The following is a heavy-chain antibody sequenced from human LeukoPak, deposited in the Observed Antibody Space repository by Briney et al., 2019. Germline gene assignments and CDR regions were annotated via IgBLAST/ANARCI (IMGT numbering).Heavy chain of an antibody. J-gene: IGHJ4*02. CDR3: ARVPTYYDILTGYYFDY. V-gene: IGHV3-7*01. CDR1: GLTFSRFW. Sequence: GGSLRLSCAASGLTFSRFWMSWVRQAPGKGLEWVANIKEDGSEKYYVDSVKGRFTISRDNAKNSLYLQMNSLRAEDTAVYYCARVPTYYDILTGYYFDYWGQGTLVTVSS. CDR2: IKEDGSEK. D-gene: IGHD3-9*01.